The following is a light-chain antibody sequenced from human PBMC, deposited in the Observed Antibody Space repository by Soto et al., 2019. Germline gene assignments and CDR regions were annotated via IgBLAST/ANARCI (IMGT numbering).Light chain of an antibody. V-gene: IGKV1D-12*01. Sequence: IQMTQSPSSVSASVGDRVTITCQASRDISTWVAWYQQKPGKAPKLLIYSASALKRGVPSRFSGSGSGTVFAPTVSSLQPEDFATYSCQQADTFPWTFGQGPKVKIK. J-gene: IGKJ1*01. CDR3: QQADTFPWT. CDR2: SAS. CDR1: RDISTW.